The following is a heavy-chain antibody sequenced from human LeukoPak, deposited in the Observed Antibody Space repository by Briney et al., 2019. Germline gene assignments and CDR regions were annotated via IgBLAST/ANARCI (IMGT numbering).Heavy chain of an antibody. J-gene: IGHJ5*01. D-gene: IGHD3-10*01. CDR3: AKGDSGSSWFDS. CDR2: ITSSGGNGGSI. CDR1: GFTFSSYA. V-gene: IGHV3-23*01. Sequence: GGSLRLSCAASGFTFSSYAMSWVRQAPGKGLEWVSVITSSGGNGGSIYYADFVKGRFTISKDNSKNTLYLQMNSLTAEDTAVYYCAKGDSGSSWFDSWGQGTLVTVSS.